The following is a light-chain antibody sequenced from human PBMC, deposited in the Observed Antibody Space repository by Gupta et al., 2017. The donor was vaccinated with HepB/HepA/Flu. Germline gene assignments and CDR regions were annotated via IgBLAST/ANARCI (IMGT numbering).Light chain of an antibody. CDR1: TSDVGGYNR. CDR3: SAYTSSSTYAL. V-gene: IGLV2-18*02. Sequence: QSALTQPPSVSGSPGQPVTISCTGTTSDVGGYNRFSWYTCRPGTAPSLMVYEVSNRPSVVPDRFSGSKSGNTASLTITWLQAEDEADYYCSAYTSSSTYALFGGGTKLTVL. J-gene: IGLJ2*01. CDR2: EVS.